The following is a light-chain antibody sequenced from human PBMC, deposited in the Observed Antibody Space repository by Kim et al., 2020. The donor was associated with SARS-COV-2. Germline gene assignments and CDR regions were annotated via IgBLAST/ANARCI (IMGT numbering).Light chain of an antibody. CDR3: QQYDNLLPGS. Sequence: ASVGDRVTITCQASQDISNYLNWYQQKPGKAPKLLIYDASNLETGVPSRFSGSGSGTDFTFTISSLQSEDIATYYCQQYDNLLPGSFGQGTKLEI. J-gene: IGKJ2*04. CDR2: DAS. CDR1: QDISNY. V-gene: IGKV1-33*01.